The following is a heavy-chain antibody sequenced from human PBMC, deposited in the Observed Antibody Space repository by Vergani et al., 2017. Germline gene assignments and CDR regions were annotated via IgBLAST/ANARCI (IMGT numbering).Heavy chain of an antibody. D-gene: IGHD5-18*01. Sequence: QVQLVQSGAEVKKPGSSVKVSCKASGGTFSSYAISWVRQAPGQGLEWMGRIIPIFGTANYAQKFQGRVTITADESTSTAYMELSSLRSEDTAVYYWARVGFRGYSYGYDFSSNWFDPWGQGTLVTVSS. CDR2: IIPIFGTA. CDR3: ARVGFRGYSYGYDFSSNWFDP. J-gene: IGHJ5*02. V-gene: IGHV1-69*18. CDR1: GGTFSSYA.